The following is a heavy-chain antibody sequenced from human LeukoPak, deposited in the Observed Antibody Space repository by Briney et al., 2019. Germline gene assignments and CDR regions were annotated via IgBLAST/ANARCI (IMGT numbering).Heavy chain of an antibody. V-gene: IGHV3-48*02. D-gene: IGHD3-22*01. CDR2: ISSTRSTI. CDR3: ARAAPYYYDSSGYSAFDS. J-gene: IGHJ3*02. Sequence: GGSLRLSCAASGFTFCSYSMHWVRQAPGKGLEWVSYISSTRSTIYYADSVKVRFTISRDNANNSLYLQMNSLRDEDTAVYYCARAAPYYYDSSGYSAFDSWGQGTMVTVSA. CDR1: GFTFCSYS.